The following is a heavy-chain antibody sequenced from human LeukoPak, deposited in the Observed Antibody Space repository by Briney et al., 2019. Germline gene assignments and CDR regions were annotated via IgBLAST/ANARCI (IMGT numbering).Heavy chain of an antibody. D-gene: IGHD1-26*01. J-gene: IGHJ4*02. CDR1: GFTFSSYG. CDR3: AKDSPSGSYSNGVDY. Sequence: GGSLRLSCAASGFTFSSYGVHWVRQAPGKGLEWVAVISYDGSNKYYADSVKGRFTISRDNSKNTLYLQMNSLRAEDTAVYYCAKDSPSGSYSNGVDYWGQGTLVTVSS. CDR2: ISYDGSNK. V-gene: IGHV3-30*18.